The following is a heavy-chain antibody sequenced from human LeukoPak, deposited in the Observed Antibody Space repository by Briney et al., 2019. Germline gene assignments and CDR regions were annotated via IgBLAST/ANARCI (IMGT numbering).Heavy chain of an antibody. CDR1: GGSISSGGYS. CDR2: IYHSGST. J-gene: IGHJ3*02. V-gene: IGHV4-30-2*01. CDR3: ARGPRKLWFGRDDAFDI. D-gene: IGHD3-10*01. Sequence: SETLSLTCAVSGGSISSGGYSWSWIRQPPGTGLEWIGYIYHSGSTYYNPSLKSRVTISVDTSKNQFSLKLSSVTAADTAVYYCARGPRKLWFGRDDAFDIWGQGTMVTVSS.